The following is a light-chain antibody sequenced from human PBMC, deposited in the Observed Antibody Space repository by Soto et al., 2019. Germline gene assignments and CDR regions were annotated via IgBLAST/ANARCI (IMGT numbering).Light chain of an antibody. CDR1: QSVSSSY. J-gene: IGKJ1*01. CDR3: QHYGSSFWT. Sequence: EIVLTQSPGTLSLSVGERATLSCRASQSVSSSYLAWYQQKPGQAPRLLIYGASSRATGIPDRFSGSGSGTDFTLTISRLEPEDFAVYYCQHYGSSFWTFGRGTKVDIK. V-gene: IGKV3-20*01. CDR2: GAS.